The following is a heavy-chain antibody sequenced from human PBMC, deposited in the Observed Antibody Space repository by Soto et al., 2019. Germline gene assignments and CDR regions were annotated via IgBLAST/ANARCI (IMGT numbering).Heavy chain of an antibody. CDR2: ISAYNGNT. CDR3: ARDPYDILTGYPHNFDY. Sequence: GASVKVSCKASGYTFTSYGISWVRQAPGQGLEWMGWISAYNGNTNYAQKLQGRVTMTTDTSTSTAYMELRSLRSDDTAVYYCARDPYDILTGYPHNFDYWGQGTLVTVSS. J-gene: IGHJ4*02. CDR1: GYTFTSYG. D-gene: IGHD3-9*01. V-gene: IGHV1-18*01.